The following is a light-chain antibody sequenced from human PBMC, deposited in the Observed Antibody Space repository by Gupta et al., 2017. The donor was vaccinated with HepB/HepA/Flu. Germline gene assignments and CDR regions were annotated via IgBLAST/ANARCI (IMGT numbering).Light chain of an antibody. CDR2: EVA. CDR1: SRDVGKYDL. CDR3: YSYTGSNTYLP. Sequence: QSALTQPASVSGSLGQSITISCTGTSRDVGKYDLVSWYQQAPGKAPKLIIYEVAKRPSGISSRFSGSKSGNTASLTISGLQAGDKADYYCYSYTGSNTYLPFGGGTKLTVL. V-gene: IGLV2-23*02. J-gene: IGLJ2*01.